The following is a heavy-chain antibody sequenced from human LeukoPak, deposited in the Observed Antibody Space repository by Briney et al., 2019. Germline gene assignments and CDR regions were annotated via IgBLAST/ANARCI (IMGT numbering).Heavy chain of an antibody. D-gene: IGHD5-12*01. V-gene: IGHV4-31*03. CDR2: IYYSGST. J-gene: IGHJ4*02. CDR1: GGSISSGGYY. Sequence: RPSETLSLTCTVSGGSISSGGYYWSCIRQHPGKGLEWIGYIYYSGSTYYNPSLKSRVTISVDTSKNQFSLKLSSVTAADTAVYYCARGMVATIQSDYWDQGTVVTVSS. CDR3: ARGMVATIQSDY.